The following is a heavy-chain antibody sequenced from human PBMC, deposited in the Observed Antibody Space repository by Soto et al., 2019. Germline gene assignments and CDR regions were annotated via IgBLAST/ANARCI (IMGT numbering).Heavy chain of an antibody. CDR1: GGSIINYY. CDR3: ARQTTYSSSWYDY. CDR2: IYSSGSI. Sequence: SETLSLTCTVSGGSIINYYWTWIRQPAGKGLEWIGRIYSSGSINYNPSLKSRVTMSVDTSKNQFSLKLSSVTAADTALYYCARQTTYSSSWYDYWGHRTLVTVSS. J-gene: IGHJ5*01. D-gene: IGHD6-13*01. V-gene: IGHV4-4*07.